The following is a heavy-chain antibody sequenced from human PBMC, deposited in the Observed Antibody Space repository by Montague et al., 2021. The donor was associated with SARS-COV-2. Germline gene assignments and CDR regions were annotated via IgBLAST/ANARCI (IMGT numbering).Heavy chain of an antibody. J-gene: IGHJ5*01. D-gene: IGHD3-10*01. CDR2: IYYSGST. Sequence: TLSLTCTVSGGSISNGGYYWGWIRQPPGKGLEWIGYIYYSGSTYYNPSLKSRLTISVDTSNNRFSLKLSSVTAADTAMYYCARPRGVVRNSINCFDLWGQGTMVTVSS. CDR3: ARPRGVVRNSINCFDL. CDR1: GGSISNGGYY. V-gene: IGHV4-31*03.